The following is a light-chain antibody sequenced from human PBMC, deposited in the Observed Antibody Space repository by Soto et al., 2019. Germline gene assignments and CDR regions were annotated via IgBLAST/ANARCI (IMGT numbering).Light chain of an antibody. CDR1: QTIGSN. Sequence: EIVMTQSPDTLSVSPGERATLSCRASQTIGSNVAWYQQKPGQAPRLLIYSASTRATGIPARFSGSGSGTEFTLTISSLQSEDFAVYYCQQSNKWPYTFGQGTKVDIK. CDR3: QQSNKWPYT. V-gene: IGKV3-15*01. CDR2: SAS. J-gene: IGKJ2*01.